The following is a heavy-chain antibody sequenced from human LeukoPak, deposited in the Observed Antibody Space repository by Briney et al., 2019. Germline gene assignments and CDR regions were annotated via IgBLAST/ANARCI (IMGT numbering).Heavy chain of an antibody. CDR3: ASVYCSGGSCYQNYYGMDV. D-gene: IGHD2-15*01. Sequence: ASVKVSCKASGGTFSSYAISWVRQAPGQGLEWMGGIIPIFGTANYAQKFQGRVTITADESTSTAYIELSSLRSEDTAVYYCASVYCSGGSCYQNYYGMDVWGQGTTVTVSS. CDR1: GGTFSSYA. CDR2: IIPIFGTA. J-gene: IGHJ6*02. V-gene: IGHV1-69*13.